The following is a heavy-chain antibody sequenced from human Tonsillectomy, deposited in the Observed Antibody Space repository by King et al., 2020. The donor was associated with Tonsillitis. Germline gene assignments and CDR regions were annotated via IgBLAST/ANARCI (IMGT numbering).Heavy chain of an antibody. CDR3: ARAVWLVKGYWYFDL. D-gene: IGHD6-19*01. J-gene: IGHJ2*01. CDR1: GFTFSSYW. CDR2: INQDGSEK. V-gene: IGHV3-7*03. Sequence: VQLVESGGGLVQPGGSLRLSCAASGFTFSSYWMSWVRQAPGKGLEWVANINQDGSEKYYVDSVKGRFTISRDNAKNSLYLQMNSRSAEDTAVYYCARAVWLVKGYWYFDLWGRGTLVTVSS.